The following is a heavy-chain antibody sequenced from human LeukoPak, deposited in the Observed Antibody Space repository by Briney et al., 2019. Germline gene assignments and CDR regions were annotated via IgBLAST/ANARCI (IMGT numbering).Heavy chain of an antibody. V-gene: IGHV4-4*07. CDR2: IYTSGST. CDR1: GGSISSYY. J-gene: IGHJ6*02. CDR3: ARGRRIYYYYGMDV. D-gene: IGHD6-25*01. Sequence: SETLSLTCTVSGGSISSYYCSWIRQPAGKGLEWIGRIYTSGSTNYNPSLKSRVTMSVDPSKNQFFLKLRSVTAEDTAVYYCARGRRIYYYYGMDVWGQGTTVTVSS.